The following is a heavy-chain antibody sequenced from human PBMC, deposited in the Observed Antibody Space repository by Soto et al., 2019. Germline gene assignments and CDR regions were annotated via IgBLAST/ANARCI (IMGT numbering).Heavy chain of an antibody. CDR3: ARLDTAMVTPRFDY. V-gene: IGHV1-69*02. CDR2: IIPILGIA. J-gene: IGHJ4*02. Sequence: QVQLVQSGAEVKKPGSSVKVSCKASGGTFSSYTISWMRQAPGQGLEWMGRIIPILGIANYAQKFQGRVTITADKSTSTAYMELSSLRSEDTAVYYCARLDTAMVTPRFDYWGQGTLVTVSS. D-gene: IGHD5-18*01. CDR1: GGTFSSYT.